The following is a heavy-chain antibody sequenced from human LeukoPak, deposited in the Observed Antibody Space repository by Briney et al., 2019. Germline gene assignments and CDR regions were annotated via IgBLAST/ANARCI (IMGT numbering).Heavy chain of an antibody. D-gene: IGHD2-2*02. CDR3: AKFAGYTGVGGQFDY. V-gene: IGHV3-23*01. Sequence: PGGSLRLSCAASGFTFSSYAMSWVRQAPGKGLEWASAISGSGGSTYYADSVKGRFTISRDNSKNTLYLQMNSLRAEDTAVYYCAKFAGYTGVGGQFDYWGQGTLVTVSS. CDR2: ISGSGGST. J-gene: IGHJ4*02. CDR1: GFTFSSYA.